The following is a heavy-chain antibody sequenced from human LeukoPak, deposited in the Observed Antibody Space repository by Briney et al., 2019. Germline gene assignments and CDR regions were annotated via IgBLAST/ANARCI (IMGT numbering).Heavy chain of an antibody. J-gene: IGHJ4*02. CDR3: ARGYTYFDY. CDR1: GFTFSSYA. D-gene: IGHD5-12*01. Sequence: PGGSLRLSCAASGFTFSSYAMSRVRQAPGKGLECVSYISSSGSTIYYADSVKGRFTISRDNAKNSLYLQMNSLRAEDTAVYYCARGYTYFDYWGQGTLVTVSS. V-gene: IGHV3-48*03. CDR2: ISSSGSTI.